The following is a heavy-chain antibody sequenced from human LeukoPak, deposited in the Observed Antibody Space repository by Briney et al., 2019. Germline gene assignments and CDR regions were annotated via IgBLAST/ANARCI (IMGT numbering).Heavy chain of an antibody. CDR2: ISSSGSTI. Sequence: GGSLRLSCAASGFTFSDYYMSWIRQAPGKGLEWVSYISSSGSTIYYADSVKGRFTISRDNAKNSLYLQMNSLRAEDTAVYYCARAPTTAPAEYFQHWGQGTLVTVSS. CDR3: ARAPTTAPAEYFQH. V-gene: IGHV3-11*01. D-gene: IGHD4-17*01. CDR1: GFTFSDYY. J-gene: IGHJ1*01.